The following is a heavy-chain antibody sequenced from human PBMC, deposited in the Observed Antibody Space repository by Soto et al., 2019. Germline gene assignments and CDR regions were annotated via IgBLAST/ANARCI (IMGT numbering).Heavy chain of an antibody. Sequence: GESLKISCQASGYTFSHYWIGWVRQTPGKGLEWMGVIYPTDSDTRYSPSFQGQVTISVDKSLSTAHLQWSNLKASDTAIYYCARLITGTAGNAFDFWGQGIVVTVSS. V-gene: IGHV5-51*01. J-gene: IGHJ3*01. CDR2: IYPTDSDT. D-gene: IGHD1-20*01. CDR1: GYTFSHYW. CDR3: ARLITGTAGNAFDF.